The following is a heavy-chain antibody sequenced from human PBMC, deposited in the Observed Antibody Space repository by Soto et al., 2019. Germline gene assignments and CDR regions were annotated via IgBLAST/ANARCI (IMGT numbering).Heavy chain of an antibody. CDR1: GFTFSSYG. CDR3: ARDPGRNYYGSGPPGGMDV. J-gene: IGHJ6*02. V-gene: IGHV3-33*01. D-gene: IGHD3-10*01. CDR2: IWYDGSNK. Sequence: GGSLRLSCAASGFTFSSYGMHWVRQAPGKGLEWVAVIWYDGSNKYYADSVKGRFTISRDNSKNTLYLQVNSLRAEDTAVYYCARDPGRNYYGSGPPGGMDVWGQGTTVTVSS.